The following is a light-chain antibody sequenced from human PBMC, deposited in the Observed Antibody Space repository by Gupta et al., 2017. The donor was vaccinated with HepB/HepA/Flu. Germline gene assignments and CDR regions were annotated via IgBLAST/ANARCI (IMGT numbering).Light chain of an antibody. V-gene: IGLV2-8*01. CDR1: SSDVGGYNY. J-gene: IGLJ2*01. Sequence: QSALTQPPSASGSPGQSVTISCTATSSDVGGYNYVSWYQQHPGKVPKLMIYEVTKRPSGVPDRFSGSKSGNTASLTVSGLQAEDEADYYCSSYVGTNTVIFGGGTKLTVL. CDR3: SSYVGTNTVI. CDR2: EVT.